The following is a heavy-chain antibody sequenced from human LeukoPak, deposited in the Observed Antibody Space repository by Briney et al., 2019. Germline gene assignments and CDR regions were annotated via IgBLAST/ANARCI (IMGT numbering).Heavy chain of an antibody. CDR1: GGSFSGYY. CDR3: ASHRPTYYYGSGSRFY. D-gene: IGHD3-10*01. J-gene: IGHJ4*02. CDR2: INHSGST. Sequence: SETLSLTCAVYGGSFSGYYWSWIRQPPGKGLEWIGEINHSGSTNYNPSLKSRVTISVDTSKNQFSLKLSSVTAADTAVYYCASHRPTYYYGSGSRFYWGQGTLVTVSS. V-gene: IGHV4-34*01.